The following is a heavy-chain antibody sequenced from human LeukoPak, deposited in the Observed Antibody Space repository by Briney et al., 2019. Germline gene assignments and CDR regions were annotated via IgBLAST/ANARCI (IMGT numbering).Heavy chain of an antibody. CDR2: INHSGST. J-gene: IGHJ6*02. CDR1: GGSFSGCY. V-gene: IGHV4-34*01. CDR3: ATQTAHYYGMDV. Sequence: SETLSLTCAVYGGSFSGCYWGWIRQPPGKGLEWIGEINHSGSTNYNPSLKSRVTISVDTSKNQFSLKLSSVTAADTAVYYCATQTAHYYGMDVWGQGTTVTVSS. D-gene: IGHD1-14*01.